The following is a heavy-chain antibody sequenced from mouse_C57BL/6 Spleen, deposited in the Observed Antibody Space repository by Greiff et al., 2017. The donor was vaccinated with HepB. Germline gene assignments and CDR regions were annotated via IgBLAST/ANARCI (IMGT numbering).Heavy chain of an antibody. V-gene: IGHV1-50*01. J-gene: IGHJ2*01. CDR3: ARRAQLGHYFDY. CDR1: GYTFTSYW. D-gene: IGHD4-1*02. Sequence: VQLQQPGAELVKPGASVKLSCKASGYTFTSYWMQWVKQRPGQGLEWIGEIDPSDSYTNYNQKFKGKATLTVDTSSSTAYMQLSSLTSEDSAVYYCARRAQLGHYFDYWGQGTTLTVSS. CDR2: IDPSDSYT.